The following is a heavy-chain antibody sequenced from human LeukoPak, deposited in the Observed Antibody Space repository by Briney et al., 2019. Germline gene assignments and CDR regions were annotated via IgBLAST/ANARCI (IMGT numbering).Heavy chain of an antibody. J-gene: IGHJ5*01. V-gene: IGHV5-51*01. Sequence: GESLKTLFKRPGYSFPNYCNGWVRQMPGKGLEWMGIVYPGDSDTRYSPSFQGQVTISAVKSINTAYLQWSSLKASDTAMYYCARQVPGCSGGSCCSGCFDSWGKVALVTVSS. D-gene: IGHD2-15*01. CDR2: VYPGDSDT. CDR1: GYSFPNYC. CDR3: ARQVPGCSGGSCCSGCFDS.